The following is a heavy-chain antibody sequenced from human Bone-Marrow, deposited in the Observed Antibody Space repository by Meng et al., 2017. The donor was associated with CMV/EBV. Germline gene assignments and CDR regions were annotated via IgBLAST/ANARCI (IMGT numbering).Heavy chain of an antibody. Sequence: SQTLSLTCAVYGGSFSGYYWSWIRQPPGRGLEWIGYIYYSGSTYFNPSLKSRLTISVDTSKNQFSLNLSSVTAADTAVYYCARDSGYYPDYWRQGTLVTVSS. D-gene: IGHD6-25*01. CDR1: GGSFSGYY. CDR2: IYYSGST. V-gene: IGHV4-34*09. CDR3: ARDSGYYPDY. J-gene: IGHJ4*02.